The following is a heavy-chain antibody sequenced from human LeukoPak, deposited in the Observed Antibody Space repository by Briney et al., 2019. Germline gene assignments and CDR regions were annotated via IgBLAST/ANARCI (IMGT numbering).Heavy chain of an antibody. D-gene: IGHD5-12*01. V-gene: IGHV1-18*01. CDR3: ARPRSAPGYSGYEWEWDY. Sequence: ASVKVSCKASGYTFTSYGISWVRQAPGQGLEWMGWISAYNGNTNYAQKLQGRVTMTTDTSTSTAYMELRSLRSDDTAVYYCARPRSAPGYSGYEWEWDYWGQGTLVTVSS. J-gene: IGHJ4*02. CDR1: GYTFTSYG. CDR2: ISAYNGNT.